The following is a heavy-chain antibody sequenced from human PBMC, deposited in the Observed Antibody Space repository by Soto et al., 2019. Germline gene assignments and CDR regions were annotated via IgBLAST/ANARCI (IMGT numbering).Heavy chain of an antibody. CDR1: GAYIRSGGYY. Sequence: VQLQESGPGLVKPSQTLSLTCSVSGAYIRSGGYYWCWIRQLPGRGLEWIGYVDYSGSTNYNPSLKSQITISVDTSKNQFSLRLTSVTAADTAVYYCARRDSGYIHGPPHYYYGLDVWGQGTTVTVSS. CDR3: ARRDSGYIHGPPHYYYGLDV. V-gene: IGHV4-31*01. CDR2: VDYSGST. D-gene: IGHD5-18*01. J-gene: IGHJ6*02.